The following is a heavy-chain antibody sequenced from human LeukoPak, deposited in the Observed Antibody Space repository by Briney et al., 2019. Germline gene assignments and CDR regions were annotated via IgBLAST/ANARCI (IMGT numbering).Heavy chain of an antibody. J-gene: IGHJ3*02. V-gene: IGHV3-74*03. CDR1: GFTFSSYW. Sequence: PGGSLRLSCAASGFTFSSYWMHWVRQAPGKGPVWVSRINSDGSSTTYAESVKGRLTISRDNGKNTLFLQMDSLRAEDTAVYYCVREEYRHGPNAFDIWGQGTMVTVSS. CDR2: INSDGSST. CDR3: VREEYRHGPNAFDI. D-gene: IGHD5-18*01.